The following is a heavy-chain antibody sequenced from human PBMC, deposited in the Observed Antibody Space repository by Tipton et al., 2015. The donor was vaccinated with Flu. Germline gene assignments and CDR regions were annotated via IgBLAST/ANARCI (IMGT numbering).Heavy chain of an antibody. CDR1: GASISSGSYY. Sequence: TLSLTCTVSGASISSGSYYWAWIRQPPGKGLEWVGSVYYSGSTYYNPSLESRVTISLDTSKKQFSLKLSSVTAADTAVYYCARQKGGISSGYYYYFDYWGQGTLVTVSS. D-gene: IGHD3-22*01. V-gene: IGHV4-39*07. J-gene: IGHJ4*02. CDR2: VYYSGST. CDR3: ARQKGGISSGYYYYFDY.